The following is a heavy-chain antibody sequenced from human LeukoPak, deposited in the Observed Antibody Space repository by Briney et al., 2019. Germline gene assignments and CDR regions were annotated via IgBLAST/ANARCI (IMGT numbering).Heavy chain of an antibody. J-gene: IGHJ6*02. Sequence: GGSLRLSCAASGFTFDDYGMSWVRQAPGKGLEWVSGINWNGGSTGYADSVKGRLTISRDNAKNSLYLQMNSLRAEDTALYYCAREDGSQRDYYYYYGMDVWGQGTTVTVSS. D-gene: IGHD1-26*01. CDR1: GFTFDDYG. CDR2: INWNGGST. CDR3: AREDGSQRDYYYYYGMDV. V-gene: IGHV3-20*04.